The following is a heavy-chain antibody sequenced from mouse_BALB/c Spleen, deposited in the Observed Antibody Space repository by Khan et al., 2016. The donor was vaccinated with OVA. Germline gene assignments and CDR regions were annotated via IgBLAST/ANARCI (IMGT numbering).Heavy chain of an antibody. J-gene: IGHJ2*01. CDR2: IYPGSGST. D-gene: IGHD2-14*01. CDR1: GYTFTSYW. Sequence: LQQSGSELVRPGASVKLSCKASGYTFTSYWMHWVKQRPGQGLEWIGNIYPGSGSTNYDEKFKSKATLTVDTSSSTAYMQLSSLTSEASAVYYCTRGEYDGDYWGQGTTLTVSS. V-gene: IGHV1S22*01. CDR3: TRGEYDGDY.